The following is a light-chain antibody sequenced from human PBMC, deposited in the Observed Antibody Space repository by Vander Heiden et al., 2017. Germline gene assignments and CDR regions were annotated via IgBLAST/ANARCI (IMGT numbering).Light chain of an antibody. CDR1: QSISSW. V-gene: IGKV1-5*03. CDR3: QQYKSYPS. J-gene: IGKJ2*01. Sequence: DIQMTQSSSTLSASVGDIVTITCRAGQSISSWLAWYQHKPGKAPKILIYKASSLESGVPSRFSGSGSGTEFTLTISGLQPDDVATYYCQQYKSYPSFGQGTKLEIK. CDR2: KAS.